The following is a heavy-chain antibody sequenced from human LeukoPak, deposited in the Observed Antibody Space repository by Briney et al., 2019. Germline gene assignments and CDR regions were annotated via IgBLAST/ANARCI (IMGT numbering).Heavy chain of an antibody. D-gene: IGHD6-13*01. V-gene: IGHV1-18*01. CDR1: GYTFTSYG. J-gene: IGHJ4*02. Sequence: ASVKVSCKASGYTFTSYGISWVRQAPGQGLEWIGWISAYNGSTNYAQKLQGRVTMTTDTSTSTAYMELRSLRSDDTAVYYCARVPYSSSWYYFDYWGQGTLVTVSS. CDR3: ARVPYSSSWYYFDY. CDR2: ISAYNGST.